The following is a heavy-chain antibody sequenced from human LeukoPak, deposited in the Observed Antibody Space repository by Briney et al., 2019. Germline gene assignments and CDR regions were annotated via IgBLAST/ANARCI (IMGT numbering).Heavy chain of an antibody. J-gene: IGHJ4*02. CDR2: ISWNSGSI. CDR1: GFTFDDYA. Sequence: GRSLRLSCAASGFTFDDYAMHWVRQAPGKGLEWVSGISWNSGSIGYADSVKGRFTISRDNAKNSLYLQMNSLRAEDTASYYCAKDPPPGSYGPFDYWGQGTLVTVSS. V-gene: IGHV3-9*01. CDR3: AKDPPPGSYGPFDY. D-gene: IGHD3-10*01.